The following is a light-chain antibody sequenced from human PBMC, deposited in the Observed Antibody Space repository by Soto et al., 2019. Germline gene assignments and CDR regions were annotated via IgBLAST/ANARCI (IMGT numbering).Light chain of an antibody. J-gene: IGKJ5*01. CDR2: AAS. Sequence: IQLTQSPSSLSASVGDRVTITCRASQGISSYLAWYQQKPGKAPKLLIYAASTLQSGVPSRFSGSGFGTDFTLTISSLQPEDFATYYCQQLNSYPITFGQGTRLEIK. CDR1: QGISSY. V-gene: IGKV1-9*01. CDR3: QQLNSYPIT.